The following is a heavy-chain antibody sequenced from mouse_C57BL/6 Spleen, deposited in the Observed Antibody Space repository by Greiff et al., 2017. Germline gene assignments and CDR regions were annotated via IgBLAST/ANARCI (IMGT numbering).Heavy chain of an antibody. Sequence: EVQGVESGGGLVKPGGSLKLSCAASGFTFSSYAMSWVRQTPEKRLEWVATISDGGSYTDYPDNVKGRFTISRDNAKNNLYLQRSHLKSEDTAMYYGAREGYRNYDVDYWGQGTTLTVSS. J-gene: IGHJ2*01. CDR1: GFTFSSYA. CDR3: AREGYRNYDVDY. D-gene: IGHD2-5*01. CDR2: ISDGGSYT. V-gene: IGHV5-4*01.